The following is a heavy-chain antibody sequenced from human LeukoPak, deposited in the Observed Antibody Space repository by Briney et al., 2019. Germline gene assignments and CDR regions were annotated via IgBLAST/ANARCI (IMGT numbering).Heavy chain of an antibody. CDR1: GGSISSYY. CDR3: ARVSTHVEMATIAYYFDY. D-gene: IGHD5-24*01. CDR2: ISTSGST. J-gene: IGHJ4*02. Sequence: PSETLSLTCTVSGGSISSYYWSWIRQPAGKGLEWIGRISTSGSTNYNPSLKSRVTMSVGTSKNQFSLKLSSVTAADTAVYYCARVSTHVEMATIAYYFDYWGQGTLVTVSS. V-gene: IGHV4-4*07.